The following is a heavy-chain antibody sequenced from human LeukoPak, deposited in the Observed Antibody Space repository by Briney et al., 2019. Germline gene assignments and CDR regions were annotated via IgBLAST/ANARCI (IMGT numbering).Heavy chain of an antibody. D-gene: IGHD3-10*01. J-gene: IGHJ4*02. CDR3: GGSGSYYTASYY. Sequence: PGGSLRLSCAASDFTVRDNYMSWVRQAPGRGLEWVSVISDGGDTYYADSVKGRFTISRDSSKDTLYLQTNSLRAEDTAVYYCGGSGSYYTASYYWGQGTLVTVSS. CDR2: ISDGGDT. CDR1: DFTVRDNY. V-gene: IGHV3-53*01.